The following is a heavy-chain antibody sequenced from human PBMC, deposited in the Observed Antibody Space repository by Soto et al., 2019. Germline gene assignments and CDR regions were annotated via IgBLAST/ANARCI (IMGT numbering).Heavy chain of an antibody. V-gene: IGHV4-59*12. CDR3: AREDDGGDRDYYGLDV. CDR2: IYYTGSI. D-gene: IGHD2-21*02. J-gene: IGHJ6*02. Sequence: SETLSLTCTVSGGSISSYYWSWIRQPPGKGLEWIGYIYYTGSINYNPSLKSRLTISVDTSKNQFSLKLTSVTAADTAVYFCAREDDGGDRDYYGLDVWGQGTTVTVSS. CDR1: GGSISSYY.